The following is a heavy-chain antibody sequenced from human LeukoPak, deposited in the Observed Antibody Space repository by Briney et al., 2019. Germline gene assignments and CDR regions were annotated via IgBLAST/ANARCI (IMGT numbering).Heavy chain of an antibody. CDR3: ARDRSGAARLPDY. CDR1: GYTFTGYY. V-gene: IGHV1-2*02. J-gene: IGHJ4*02. Sequence: ASVKVSCKASGYTFTGYYMHWVRQAPGQGLEWMGWINPNSGGTNYAQKFQGRVTMTRDTSISTAYMELSRLRSDDTAVYYCARDRSGAARLPDYWGQGTLVTVSS. CDR2: INPNSGGT. D-gene: IGHD6-6*01.